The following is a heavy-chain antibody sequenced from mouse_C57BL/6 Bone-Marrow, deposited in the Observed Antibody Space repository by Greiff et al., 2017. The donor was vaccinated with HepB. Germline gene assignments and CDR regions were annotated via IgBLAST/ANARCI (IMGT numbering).Heavy chain of an antibody. CDR1: GFSLTSYG. CDR3: ARERVITKRYYAMDY. J-gene: IGHJ4*01. D-gene: IGHD2-4*01. V-gene: IGHV2-2*01. Sequence: QVQLKQSGPGLVQPSQSLSITCTVSGFSLTSYGVHWVRQSPGKGLEWLGVIWSGGSTDYNAAFISRLSISKDNSKSQVFFKMNSLQADDTAIYYCARERVITKRYYAMDYWGQGTSVTVSS. CDR2: IWSGGST.